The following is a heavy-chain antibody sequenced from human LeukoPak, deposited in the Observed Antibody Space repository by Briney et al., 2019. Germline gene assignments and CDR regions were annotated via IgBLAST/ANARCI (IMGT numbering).Heavy chain of an antibody. Sequence: SGPTLVNPTQTLTLTCTFFGFSLSTSGVGVGWIRQPPGNALEWLALIYWDDDKRYSPALKSRLTINKDTSKKQVVLTMTNMDPVDTATYYWAQLDEDCSSTSCPRRGFSGWPRAGFDYWGQGTLVTVSS. D-gene: IGHD2-2*01. CDR3: AQLDEDCSSTSCPRRGFSGWPRAGFDY. V-gene: IGHV2-5*02. CDR1: GFSLSTSGVG. CDR2: IYWDDDK. J-gene: IGHJ4*02.